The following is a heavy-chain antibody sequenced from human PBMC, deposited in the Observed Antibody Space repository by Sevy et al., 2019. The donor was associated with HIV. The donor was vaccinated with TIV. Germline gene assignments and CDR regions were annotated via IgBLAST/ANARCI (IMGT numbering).Heavy chain of an antibody. Sequence: GGSLRLSCAASGFTFSSYAMSWVRQAPGKGLEWVSAISGRGGSTYYADSVKGRFTISRDNSKNTLYLQMNSLRAEDTAVYYCAKGRGRRGYCSGGSFSTNDHWGQGTLVTVSS. D-gene: IGHD2-15*01. CDR1: GFTFSSYA. V-gene: IGHV3-23*01. CDR3: AKGRGRRGYCSGGSFSTNDH. J-gene: IGHJ4*02. CDR2: ISGRGGST.